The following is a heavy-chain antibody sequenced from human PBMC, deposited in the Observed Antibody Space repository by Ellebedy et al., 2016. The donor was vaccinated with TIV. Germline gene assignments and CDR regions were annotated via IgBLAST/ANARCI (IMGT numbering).Heavy chain of an antibody. Sequence: SXKASGFTFSSYAMSWVRQAPGKGLEWVSAISGSGGSTYYADSVKGRFTISRDNSKNTLYLQMNSLRAEDTAVYYCAKDQSRRFLEWLGPNAFDIWGQGTMVTVSS. CDR3: AKDQSRRFLEWLGPNAFDI. V-gene: IGHV3-23*01. D-gene: IGHD3-3*01. CDR1: GFTFSSYA. J-gene: IGHJ3*02. CDR2: ISGSGGST.